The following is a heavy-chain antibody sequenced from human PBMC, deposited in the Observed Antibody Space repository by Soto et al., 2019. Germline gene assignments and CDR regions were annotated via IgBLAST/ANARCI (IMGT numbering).Heavy chain of an antibody. CDR2: IIPIFGTA. CDR1: GGTFSSYA. J-gene: IGHJ6*02. D-gene: IGHD6-13*01. Sequence: QVQLVQSGAEVKKPGSSVKVSCKASGGTFSSYAISWVRQAPGQGLEWMGGIIPIFGTANYAQKFQGRVTMTTDTSTSTAYMELRSLRSDDTAVYYCARVDLAPAGPLYYYYGMDVWGQGTTVTVSS. CDR3: ARVDLAPAGPLYYYYGMDV. V-gene: IGHV1-69*06.